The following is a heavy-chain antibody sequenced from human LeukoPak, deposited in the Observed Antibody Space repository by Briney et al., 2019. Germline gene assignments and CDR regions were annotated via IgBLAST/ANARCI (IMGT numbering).Heavy chain of an antibody. CDR3: TRVRPMRYSSSWYYFDY. D-gene: IGHD6-13*01. CDR2: IRSKAYGGTT. V-gene: IGHV3-49*03. J-gene: IGHJ4*02. Sequence: GGSLRLACTASGFTFGDYAMSWFRHAPGKGLEWVGFIRSKAYGGTTEYAASVKGRFTISRDDSKSIAYLQMNSLKTEDTAVYYCTRVRPMRYSSSWYYFDYWGQGTLVTVSS. CDR1: GFTFGDYA.